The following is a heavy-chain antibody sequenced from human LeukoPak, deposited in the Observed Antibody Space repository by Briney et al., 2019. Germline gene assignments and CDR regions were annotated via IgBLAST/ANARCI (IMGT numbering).Heavy chain of an antibody. CDR3: ASLAAAGTYFDD. Sequence: GGSLSLSCAASGFTSSSYWMSWVRQAPGKGLGWVVNITQDGSEKYYVDSVKGRFTITRDNAKNSLYLQMHSLRAEDTAVYYCASLAAAGTYFDDWGRGTLVTVSS. V-gene: IGHV3-7*01. CDR2: ITQDGSEK. J-gene: IGHJ4*02. D-gene: IGHD6-13*01. CDR1: GFTSSSYW.